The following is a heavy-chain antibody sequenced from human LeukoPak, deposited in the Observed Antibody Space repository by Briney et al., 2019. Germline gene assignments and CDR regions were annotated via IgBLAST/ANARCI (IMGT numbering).Heavy chain of an antibody. Sequence: GGSLRLSCAASGFTFSSYAMSWVRQAPGKGLEWVSTIRGGGDGTYYADSVKGRFTISRDNSKNTLYLQMNSLRAEDTAVYYCARVEDYYGSGSYVYWGQGTLVTVSS. CDR2: IRGGGDGT. CDR1: GFTFSSYA. D-gene: IGHD3-10*01. V-gene: IGHV3-23*01. CDR3: ARVEDYYGSGSYVY. J-gene: IGHJ4*02.